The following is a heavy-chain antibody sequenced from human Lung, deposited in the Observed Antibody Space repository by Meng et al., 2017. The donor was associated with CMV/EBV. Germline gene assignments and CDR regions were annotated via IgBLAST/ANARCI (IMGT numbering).Heavy chain of an antibody. D-gene: IGHD3-10*01. CDR2: ISSSGSTI. V-gene: IGHV3-48*03. CDR3: ARAGITMVRGVMVDYYGMDV. J-gene: IGHJ6*02. Sequence: GGSLRLXCAASGFTFSSYEMNWVRQAPGKGLEWVSYISSSGSTIYYADSVKGRFTISRDDAKNSLYLQMNSLRAEDTAVYYCARAGITMVRGVMVDYYGMDVWGQGTTVXVSS. CDR1: GFTFSSYE.